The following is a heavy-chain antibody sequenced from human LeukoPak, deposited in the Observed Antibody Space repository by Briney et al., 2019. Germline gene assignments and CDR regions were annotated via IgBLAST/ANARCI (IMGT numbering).Heavy chain of an antibody. CDR3: ARKLGGIAAAGSFDY. Sequence: ASVKVSCKASGYTFTSYGISWVRQAPGQGLEWMGWISAYNGNTNYAQKLQGRVTMTTDTSTSTAYMELRSLRSDDTAVYYCARKLGGIAAAGSFDYWGQGTLVTVSS. D-gene: IGHD6-13*01. J-gene: IGHJ4*02. CDR1: GYTFTSYG. CDR2: ISAYNGNT. V-gene: IGHV1-18*01.